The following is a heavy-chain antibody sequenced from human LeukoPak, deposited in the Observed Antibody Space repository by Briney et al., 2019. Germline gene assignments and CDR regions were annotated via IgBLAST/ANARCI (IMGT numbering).Heavy chain of an antibody. CDR1: GFTFSSYA. D-gene: IGHD3/OR15-3a*01. J-gene: IGHJ4*02. Sequence: GGSLKLSCSVSGFTFSSYAMSWVRQAPGKGLEWVSTTSGIGAGTYYADSVRGRFTISRDNAKNTLYLQMDSLRAEDTAVYYCAKDSRDWTYFDFWGQGTPVTVSS. V-gene: IGHV3-23*01. CDR3: AKDSRDWTYFDF. CDR2: TSGIGAGT.